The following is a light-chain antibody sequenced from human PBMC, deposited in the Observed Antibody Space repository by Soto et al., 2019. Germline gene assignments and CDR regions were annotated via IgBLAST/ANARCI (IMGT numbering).Light chain of an antibody. V-gene: IGLV2-11*01. J-gene: IGLJ2*01. CDR2: DVS. Sequence: QSALTQPRSVSGSPGQSVTISCTGTSSDVGGYNYVSWYQPHPGTVPKLMIYDVSNRPSGVPDRFSGSKSGNTASLTISGLQAEDEADYYCCSYAGGHTSLLFGGGTKLTVL. CDR3: CSYAGGHTSLL. CDR1: SSDVGGYNY.